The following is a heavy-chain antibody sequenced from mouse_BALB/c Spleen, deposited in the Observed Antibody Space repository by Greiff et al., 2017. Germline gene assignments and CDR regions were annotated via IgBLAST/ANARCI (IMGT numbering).Heavy chain of an antibody. CDR1: GYTFTDYW. V-gene: IGHV1-69*01. D-gene: IGHD2-3*01. Sequence: VQLQQPGAELVMPGASVKMSCKASGYTFTDYWMHWVKQRPGQGLEWIGAIDTSDSYTSYNQKFKGKATLTVDESSSTAYMQLSSLTSEDSAVYYCARDGYYSSFDYWGQGTTLTVAS. CDR2: IDTSDSYT. J-gene: IGHJ2*01. CDR3: ARDGYYSSFDY.